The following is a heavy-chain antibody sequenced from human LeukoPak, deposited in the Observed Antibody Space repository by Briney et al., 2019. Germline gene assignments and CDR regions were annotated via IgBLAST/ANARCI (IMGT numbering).Heavy chain of an antibody. CDR2: ISYDGSHK. Sequence: PGRSLRLSCAASGFTFSSYGIHWVRQAPGKGLEWVAVISYDGSHKYYADSVKGRFTISRDNSKNTLYLQMNSLRAEDTAVYYCAKDLRDSRFLPRRYCSGGSCYQGIDYWGQGTLVTVSS. J-gene: IGHJ4*02. V-gene: IGHV3-30*18. D-gene: IGHD2-15*01. CDR3: AKDLRDSRFLPRRYCSGGSCYQGIDY. CDR1: GFTFSSYG.